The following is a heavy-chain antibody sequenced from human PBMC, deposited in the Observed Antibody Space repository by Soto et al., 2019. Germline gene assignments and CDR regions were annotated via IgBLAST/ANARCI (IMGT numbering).Heavy chain of an antibody. Sequence: ASVKVSCKTSGFAFSNSAVQSVRQARGQRLEWMGWIVVGSGSTNYEQRFQGRATVTRDMSTSTVHMELSSLRSEDTAVYYCARDGLIAASDYWGQGTLVTVSS. J-gene: IGHJ4*02. V-gene: IGHV1-58*01. D-gene: IGHD6-6*01. CDR2: IVVGSGST. CDR3: ARDGLIAASDY. CDR1: GFAFSNSA.